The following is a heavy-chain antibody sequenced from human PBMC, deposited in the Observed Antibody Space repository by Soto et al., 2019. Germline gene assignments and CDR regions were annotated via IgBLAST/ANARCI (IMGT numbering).Heavy chain of an antibody. CDR1: GYTFTSYG. V-gene: IGHV1-18*01. CDR2: ISAYNGNT. CDR3: AGAGPGMAVAGTRGAEYVQH. J-gene: IGHJ1*01. D-gene: IGHD6-19*01. Sequence: QVQLVQSGAEVKKPGASVKVSCKASGYTFTSYGISWVRQAPGQGLEWMGWISAYNGNTNYAQKLQGRVTMTSDPYRSRANKELRSLTEDATAVYYCAGAGPGMAVAGTRGAEYVQHGGQGTLVSGSS.